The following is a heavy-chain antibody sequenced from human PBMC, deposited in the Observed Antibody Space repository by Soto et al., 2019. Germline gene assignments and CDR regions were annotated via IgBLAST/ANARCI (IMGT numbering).Heavy chain of an antibody. D-gene: IGHD4-17*01. CDR2: IIPIFGTA. J-gene: IGHJ4*02. V-gene: IGHV1-69*06. CDR3: ARDPLDYYYFDY. CDR1: GGTFSSYA. Sequence: SVKVSCKASGGTFSSYAISWVRQAPGQGLEWMGGIIPIFGTANYAQKFQGRVTITADKSTSTAYMELSSLRSEDTAVYYCARDPLDYYYFDYWGQGTLVTVSS.